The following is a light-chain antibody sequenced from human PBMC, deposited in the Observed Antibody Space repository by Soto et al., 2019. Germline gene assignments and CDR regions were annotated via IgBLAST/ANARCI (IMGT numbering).Light chain of an antibody. V-gene: IGLV2-8*01. CDR1: SSDVGGYNY. J-gene: IGLJ2*01. Sequence: QPALTQPPSASGSPGQSVTISCTGTSSDVGGYNYVSWYQQHPGKAPKLMIYEVSQRPSGVPDRFSGSKSGNTASLTVSGLQAEDEADYYCSSYAGSNNLVFGGGTKVTVL. CDR3: SSYAGSNNLV. CDR2: EVS.